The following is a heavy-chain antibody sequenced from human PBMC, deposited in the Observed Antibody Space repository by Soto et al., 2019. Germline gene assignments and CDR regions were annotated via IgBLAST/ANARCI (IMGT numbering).Heavy chain of an antibody. V-gene: IGHV4-30-2*01. D-gene: IGHD3-16*02. J-gene: IGHJ3*02. Sequence: SETLCLTCAVSGVSISSGGYFWSWIRQPPGKGLEWIGYIYHSGSTYYNPSLKSRVTISVDRSKNQFSLKLSSVTAADTAVYYCARAGDYVWGSYRPNDAFDIWGQGTMVTVSS. CDR3: ARAGDYVWGSYRPNDAFDI. CDR2: IYHSGST. CDR1: GVSISSGGYF.